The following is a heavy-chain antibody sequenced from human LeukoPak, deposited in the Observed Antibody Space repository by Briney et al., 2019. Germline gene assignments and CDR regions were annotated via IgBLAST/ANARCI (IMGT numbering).Heavy chain of an antibody. J-gene: IGHJ4*02. CDR3: ARGGPIDY. V-gene: IGHV4-59*01. Sequence: PSETLSLTCTVSGGSISSYYWSWIRQPPGKGLEWIGYIYYSGSTTYNPSLKSRVTISVDTSKNQFSLKLTSLTAADTAVYYCARGGPIDYWGQGTLVTVSS. CDR1: GGSISSYY. CDR2: IYYSGST.